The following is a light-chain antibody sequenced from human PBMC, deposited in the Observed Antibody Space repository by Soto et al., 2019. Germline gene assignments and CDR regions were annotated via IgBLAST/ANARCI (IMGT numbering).Light chain of an antibody. CDR2: DNS. CDR3: QSYDSSLSGYV. Sequence: QSVLTQPPSVSGAPGQRVTISCTGSSSNIGAGYDVHWYQQLPGTAPELLIYDNSNRPSGVPGRFSGSKSGTSASLAITGLQAEDEADYYCQSYDSSLSGYVFGTGTKVTVL. CDR1: SSNIGAGYD. J-gene: IGLJ1*01. V-gene: IGLV1-40*01.